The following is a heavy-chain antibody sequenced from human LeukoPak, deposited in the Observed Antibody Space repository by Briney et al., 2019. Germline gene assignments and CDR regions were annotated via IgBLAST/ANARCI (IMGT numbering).Heavy chain of an antibody. V-gene: IGHV4-59*01. D-gene: IGHD3-10*01. CDR1: GGSISSYY. J-gene: IGHJ3*02. CDR3: ARENTMVRGAFDAFVI. Sequence: PSETLSLTCTVSGGSISSYYWSWIRQPPGKGLEWIGYIYYSGSTNYNPSLKSRVSVSVDTSNNQFSLKLSSVTAADTAVYYCARENTMVRGAFDAFVIWGQRTIVSVSS. CDR2: IYYSGST.